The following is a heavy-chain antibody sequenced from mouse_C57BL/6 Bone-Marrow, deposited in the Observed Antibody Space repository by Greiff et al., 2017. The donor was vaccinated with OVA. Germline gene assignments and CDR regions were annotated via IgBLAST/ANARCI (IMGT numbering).Heavy chain of an antibody. J-gene: IGHJ4*01. V-gene: IGHV1-7*01. CDR2: INPSSGYT. Sequence: VQRVESGAELAKPGASVKLSCKASGYTFTSYWMHWVKQRPGQGLEWIGNINPSSGYTKYNQKFKDKATLTADKSSSTAYMQLSSLTYEDSAVYYCTRWYYAMDYWGQGNSVTVSS. CDR1: GYTFTSYW. CDR3: TRWYYAMDY.